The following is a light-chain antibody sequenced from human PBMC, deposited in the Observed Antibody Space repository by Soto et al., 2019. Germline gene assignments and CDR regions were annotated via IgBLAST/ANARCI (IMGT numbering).Light chain of an antibody. CDR3: QERSNWVT. V-gene: IGKV3-11*01. CDR2: DAS. CDR1: QSVSSS. J-gene: IGKJ3*01. Sequence: EIVLTQSPATLSLSPGERAILSCRASQSVSSSLAWYQQKPGQAPRLLIYDASNRPPGIPARFSASGSGTDFTLTISNLEPEDFAVYYCQERSNWVTFGPGTKVDIK.